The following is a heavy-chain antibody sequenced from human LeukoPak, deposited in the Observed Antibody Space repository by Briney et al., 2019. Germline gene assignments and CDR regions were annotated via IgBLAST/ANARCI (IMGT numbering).Heavy chain of an antibody. CDR3: ARSPVAGYHFDY. CDR2: INHSGNT. CDR1: GGSFSGYY. J-gene: IGHJ4*02. D-gene: IGHD6-19*01. Sequence: TPSETLSLTCAVYGGSFSGYYWSWIRQPPGKGLEWIGEINHSGNTYSNPSLKSRVTISVDTSKNQFSLKLRSVTAADTAVYYCARSPVAGYHFDYWGQGTLVTVSS. V-gene: IGHV4-34*01.